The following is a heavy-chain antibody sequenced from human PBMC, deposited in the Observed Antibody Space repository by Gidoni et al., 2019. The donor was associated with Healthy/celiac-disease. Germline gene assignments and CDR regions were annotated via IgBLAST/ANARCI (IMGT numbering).Heavy chain of an antibody. CDR3: ARLAAEVGYCSGGSCYRDY. D-gene: IGHD2-15*01. CDR2: IDPSDSYT. V-gene: IGHV5-10-1*01. Sequence: EVQLVQSGAEVKKPGESLRISCKGSGHSFTSYWISWVRQMPGKGLEWMGRIDPSDSYTNYSPSFQGHVTISADKSISTAYLQWSSLKASDTAMYYCARLAAEVGYCSGGSCYRDYWGQGTLVTVSS. J-gene: IGHJ4*02. CDR1: GHSFTSYW.